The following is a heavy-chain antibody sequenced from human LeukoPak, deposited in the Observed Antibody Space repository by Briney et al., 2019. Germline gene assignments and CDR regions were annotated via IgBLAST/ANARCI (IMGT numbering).Heavy chain of an antibody. Sequence: GGSLRLSCAASGFTFSNKYMTWVRQAPGKGLEWVSLIYSDGRTYYADSVKGRCTISRDNSKNTLYLQMNSLRVEDTAVYYCARDRYYEPFDYGGQGTLVTVSS. CDR1: GFTFSNKY. V-gene: IGHV3-53*01. D-gene: IGHD3-22*01. CDR2: IYSDGRT. CDR3: ARDRYYEPFDY. J-gene: IGHJ4*02.